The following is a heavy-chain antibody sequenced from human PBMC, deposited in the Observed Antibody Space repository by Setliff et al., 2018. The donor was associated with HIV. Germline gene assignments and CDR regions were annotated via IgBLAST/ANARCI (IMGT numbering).Heavy chain of an antibody. Sequence: PSETLSLTCVVYGGSFTHYYWTWIRQPPGKGLECIGEIDHSGSTNYNPSLKSRVTISVDTAKNHFSLELNSVTAADTAVYYCARDRWFGENDAFDIWGQGTMVTVSS. CDR1: GGSFTHYY. V-gene: IGHV4-34*01. J-gene: IGHJ3*02. D-gene: IGHD3-10*01. CDR3: ARDRWFGENDAFDI. CDR2: IDHSGST.